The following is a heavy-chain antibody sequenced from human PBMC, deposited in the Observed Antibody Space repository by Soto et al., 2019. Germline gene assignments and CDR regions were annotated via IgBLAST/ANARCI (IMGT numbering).Heavy chain of an antibody. CDR2: ISSSGSTI. J-gene: IGHJ6*02. Sequence: GGSLRLSCAASGFTLSSYEMNWVRQAPGKGLEWVSYISSSGSTIYYADSVKGRFTISRDNAKNSLYLQMNSLRAEDTAVYYCARAEVATTLNYYSYGMDVWGQGTTVTVSS. CDR1: GFTLSSYE. D-gene: IGHD5-12*01. CDR3: ARAEVATTLNYYSYGMDV. V-gene: IGHV3-48*03.